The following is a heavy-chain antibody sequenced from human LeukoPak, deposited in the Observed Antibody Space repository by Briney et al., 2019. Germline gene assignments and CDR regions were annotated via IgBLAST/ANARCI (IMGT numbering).Heavy chain of an antibody. D-gene: IGHD1-1*01. Sequence: GGSLRLSCAASGFTFSSDGMHWVRQAPGKGQEWVAVIWYDGSNKYYADSVKGRFTISRDNSKNTLYLQMNSLRAEDTAVYYCAREMYNWNDGAYFDYWGQGTLVTVSS. CDR3: AREMYNWNDGAYFDY. V-gene: IGHV3-33*01. CDR2: IWYDGSNK. J-gene: IGHJ4*02. CDR1: GFTFSSDG.